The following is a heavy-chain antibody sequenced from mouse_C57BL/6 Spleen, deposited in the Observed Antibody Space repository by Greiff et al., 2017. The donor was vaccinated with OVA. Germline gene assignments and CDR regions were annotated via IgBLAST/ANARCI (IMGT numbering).Heavy chain of an antibody. CDR2: INPNNGGT. CDR1: GYTFTDYY. V-gene: IGHV1-26*01. CDR3: ARQFITTVVATPYWYFDV. D-gene: IGHD1-1*01. J-gene: IGHJ1*03. Sequence: VQLQQSGPELVKPGASVKISCKASGYTFTDYYMNWVKQSHGKSLEWIGDINPNNGGTSYNQKFKGKATLTVDKSSSTAYMELRSLTSEDSAVYYCARQFITTVVATPYWYFDVWGTGTTVTVSS.